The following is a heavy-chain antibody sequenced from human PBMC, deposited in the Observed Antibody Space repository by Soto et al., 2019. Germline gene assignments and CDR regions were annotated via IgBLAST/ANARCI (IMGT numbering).Heavy chain of an antibody. CDR2: VTWNSVAT. CDR1: GFIFDNYA. J-gene: IGHJ2*01. Sequence: EVQLVESGGGLVQPGRSLRLSCTASGFIFDNYAMHWVRQAPGKGLEWVAGVTWNSVATGYADSVKGRFTISRDNAKNSLYLQMNILSAEDTAVYFCVKEGGMKYFDFWGRGTVVTVSS. CDR3: VKEGGMKYFDF. V-gene: IGHV3-9*01. D-gene: IGHD3-16*01.